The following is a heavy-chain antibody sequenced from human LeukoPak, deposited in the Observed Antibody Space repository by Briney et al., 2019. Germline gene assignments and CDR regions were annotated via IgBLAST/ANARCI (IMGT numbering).Heavy chain of an antibody. CDR2: IYTGGTT. V-gene: IGHV4-4*07. D-gene: IGHD4-23*01. Sequence: PSETLSLTCIVSGGSINNYYWSWIRQPAGKGLEWIGRIYTGGTTNYNPSLKSRVTISVDTSKNQFSLRLSSVTAADTAVYYCARDPNSALWGRGTLVTVSS. CDR1: GGSINNYY. J-gene: IGHJ4*02. CDR3: ARDPNSAL.